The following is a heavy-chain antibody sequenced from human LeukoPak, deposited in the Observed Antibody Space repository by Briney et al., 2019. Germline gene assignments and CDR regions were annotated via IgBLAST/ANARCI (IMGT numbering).Heavy chain of an antibody. V-gene: IGHV1-2*02. Sequence: ASVKDSCKASGYSFTGYYMHWVPHAPGQGREWMGWINANSGGTNYAQKFQGRVTMTRDTSISTAYMELSRLRSDDTAVHYCARSSRYDIWTGYPYWGQGTLVTVSP. CDR2: INANSGGT. J-gene: IGHJ4*02. CDR1: GYSFTGYY. D-gene: IGHD3-9*01. CDR3: ARSSRYDIWTGYPY.